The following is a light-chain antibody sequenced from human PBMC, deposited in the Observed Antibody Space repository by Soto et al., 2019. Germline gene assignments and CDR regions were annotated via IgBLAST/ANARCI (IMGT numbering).Light chain of an antibody. V-gene: IGLV2-14*03. Sequence: QTALTQPASVSGSPGQSITISCTGTSSDVGGYNFVSWYQQYPGRAPKLMIYDVNNRPSGVSNRFHGSKSGNTASLTISGLQAEDEADYYCNSYSSSATCVFGTGTKVTVL. CDR3: NSYSSSATCV. CDR1: SSDVGGYNF. CDR2: DVN. J-gene: IGLJ1*01.